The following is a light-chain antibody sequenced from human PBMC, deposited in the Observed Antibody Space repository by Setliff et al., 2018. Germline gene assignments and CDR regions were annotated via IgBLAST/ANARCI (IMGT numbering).Light chain of an antibody. CDR3: AAWDGSLNVVV. CDR1: SSNIGSNT. CDR2: RNN. Sequence: QSALTQPPSASGTPGQRVTISCSGSSSNIGSNTVNWYQQPPGTAPKLLIYRNNQRPSGVPDRFSGSKSGTSASLAISGLQSEDEADYYCAAWDGSLNVVVFGGGTKVTVL. J-gene: IGLJ2*01. V-gene: IGLV1-44*01.